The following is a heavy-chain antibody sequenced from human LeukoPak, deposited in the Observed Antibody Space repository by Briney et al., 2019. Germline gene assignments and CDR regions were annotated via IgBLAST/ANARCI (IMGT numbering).Heavy chain of an antibody. D-gene: IGHD4-17*01. J-gene: IGHJ4*02. CDR3: ARSKHDYGDYPPYYFDY. CDR2: IYYSGST. V-gene: IGHV4-39*01. CDR1: GGSISSSSYY. Sequence: PSETLSLTCTVSGGSISSSSYYWGWIRQPPGKGLEWIGSIYYSGSTYYNPSLKSRVTISVDTSKNQFSLKLSSVTAADTAVYYCARSKHDYGDYPPYYFDYWGQGTLVTVSS.